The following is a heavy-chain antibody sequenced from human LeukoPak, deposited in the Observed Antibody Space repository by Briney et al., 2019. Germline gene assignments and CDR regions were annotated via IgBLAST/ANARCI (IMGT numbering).Heavy chain of an antibody. CDR3: ARTKRVDYFDF. CDR1: GGSISSYY. Sequence: SETLSLTCTVSGGSISSYYWSWIRQPPGKGLEWIAYIYDSGTTDYNPSLKSRIAISVDTSKNQFSLKLSSVTAADSAVYYCARTKRVDYFDFWGQGTLVTVSS. V-gene: IGHV4-59*01. J-gene: IGHJ4*02. CDR2: IYDSGTT. D-gene: IGHD2-15*01.